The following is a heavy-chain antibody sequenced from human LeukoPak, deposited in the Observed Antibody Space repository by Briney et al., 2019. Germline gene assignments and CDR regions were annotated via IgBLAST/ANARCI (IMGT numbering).Heavy chain of an antibody. J-gene: IGHJ4*02. CDR1: GFTFSSYA. V-gene: IGHV3-23*01. CDR3: AKKGYSNGWRDSYYFDC. CDR2: FRGGGLST. Sequence: GGSLRLSCAASGFTFSSYAMSWVGRAPGKGLKGVPGFRGGGLSTFYADSVKGRFTISRDNSKLYLQMNSLRAEDTAVYYCAKKGYSNGWRDSYYFDCWGQGTLVTVSS. D-gene: IGHD6-19*01.